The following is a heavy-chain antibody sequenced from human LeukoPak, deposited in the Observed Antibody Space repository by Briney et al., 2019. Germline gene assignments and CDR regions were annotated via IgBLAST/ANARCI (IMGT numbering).Heavy chain of an antibody. J-gene: IGHJ4*02. CDR1: GFTFSGSW. CDR3: TEALNF. V-gene: IGHV3-7*01. CDR2: INHDGSET. Sequence: PGGSLRLXCAASGFTFSGSWMDWVRQAPGKGLEWVANINHDGSETYYVDSAKGRFTISRDNAKNSLYLQMDSLRVEDTAMYYCTEALNFWGQGTLVTVSS.